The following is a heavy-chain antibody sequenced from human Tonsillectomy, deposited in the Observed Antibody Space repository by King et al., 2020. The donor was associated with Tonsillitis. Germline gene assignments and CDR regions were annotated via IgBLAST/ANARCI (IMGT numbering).Heavy chain of an antibody. CDR3: ARDSKGSSSYFSDFDI. CDR2: IYTSGST. V-gene: IGHV4-61*02. J-gene: IGHJ4*02. D-gene: IGHD6-13*01. Sequence: VQLQESGPGLVKPSQTLSLTCSVSGGSISSGSYYLSWIRQPAGKGLEWIGRIYTSGSTNYIPSLKGRVTMSVDTSKNQFSLNLSSVTAADTAVYYCARDSKGSSSYFSDFDIWGQGTLVTVSS. CDR1: GGSISSGSYY.